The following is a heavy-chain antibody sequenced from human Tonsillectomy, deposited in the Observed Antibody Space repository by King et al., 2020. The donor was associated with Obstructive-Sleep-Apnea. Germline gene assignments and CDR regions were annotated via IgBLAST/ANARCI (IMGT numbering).Heavy chain of an antibody. D-gene: IGHD3-22*01. CDR2: ISSKANSYAT. Sequence: VQLVESGGGLVQPGGSLKLSCAASGFTFSGSAMHWVRQASGKGLEWVGRISSKANSYATAYAASVKGRFTISRDDSKNTAFLQMNSLKTEDTAVYFWTRRGGTDSSGYYYVDPVGSWGQGTLVTVSS. J-gene: IGHJ5*02. CDR3: TRRGGTDSSGYYYVDPVGS. CDR1: GFTFSGSA. V-gene: IGHV3-73*02.